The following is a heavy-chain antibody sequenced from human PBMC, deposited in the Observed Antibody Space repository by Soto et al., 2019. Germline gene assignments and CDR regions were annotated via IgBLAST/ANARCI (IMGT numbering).Heavy chain of an antibody. CDR3: ARETNSMVRGVRYYYYGMDV. Sequence: GASVKVSCKASVYTFTRYDINCVRQATGQGLEWMGWMNPNSGNTGYAQKFQGRVTMTRNTSISTAYMELSSLRSEDTAVYYCARETNSMVRGVRYYYYGMDVWGQGTTVTVSS. D-gene: IGHD3-10*01. CDR1: VYTFTRYD. J-gene: IGHJ6*02. CDR2: MNPNSGNT. V-gene: IGHV1-8*01.